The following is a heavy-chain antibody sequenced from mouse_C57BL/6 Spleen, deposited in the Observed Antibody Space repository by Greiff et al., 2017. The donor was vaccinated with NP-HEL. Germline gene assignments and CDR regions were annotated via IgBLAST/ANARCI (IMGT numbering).Heavy chain of an antibody. J-gene: IGHJ4*01. CDR3: ARKGFYYYGRRDYYAMDY. CDR2: INPNYGTT. V-gene: IGHV1-39*01. CDR1: GYSFTDYN. D-gene: IGHD1-1*01. Sequence: VQLKESGPELVKPGASVKISCKASGYSFTDYNMNWVKQSNGKSLEWIGVINPNYGTTSYNQKFKGKATLTVDQSSSTAYMQLNSLTSEDSAVYYCARKGFYYYGRRDYYAMDYWGQGTSVTVSS.